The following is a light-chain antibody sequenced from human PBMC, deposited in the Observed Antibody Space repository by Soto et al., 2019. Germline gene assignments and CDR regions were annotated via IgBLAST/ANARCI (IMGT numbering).Light chain of an antibody. CDR1: QSVSNRY. V-gene: IGKV3-20*01. Sequence: EIVLTQSPGTLSLSPGERATLSCRASQSVSNRYLAWYQQKPGQAPRLLIYGASSRASGIPDRFSGSGSGTDFTLTISRLEPEDFAVYYFQQYGSSPFTFGPGTKVDIK. J-gene: IGKJ3*01. CDR3: QQYGSSPFT. CDR2: GAS.